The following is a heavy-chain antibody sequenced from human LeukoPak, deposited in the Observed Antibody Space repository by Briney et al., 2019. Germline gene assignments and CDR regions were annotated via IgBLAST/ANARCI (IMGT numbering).Heavy chain of an antibody. CDR2: VSYTGSA. V-gene: IGHV4-39*07. CDR1: GGSISRTSYY. Sequence: SETLSLTRPVSGGSISRTSYYWGWIRQPPGKGLAWIGTVSYTGSAYYNPSLKSRVTISVDKSRHQSSLKLSSVTAAVTALYYSAIDLAATPVYWGQGNLVTVSS. CDR3: AIDLAATPVY. D-gene: IGHD6-25*01. J-gene: IGHJ4*02.